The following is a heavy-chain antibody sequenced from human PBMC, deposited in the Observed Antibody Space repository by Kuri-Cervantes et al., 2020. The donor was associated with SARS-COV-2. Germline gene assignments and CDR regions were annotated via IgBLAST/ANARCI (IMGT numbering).Heavy chain of an antibody. CDR2: IYYSGST. CDR1: GGSISSSSYY. D-gene: IGHD3-10*01. CDR3: ASVPGIGYYFDY. V-gene: IGHV4-39*01. Sequence: GSLRLFCTVSGGSISSSSYYWGWIRQPPGKGLEWIGSIYYSGSTYYNPSLKSRVTISVDTSKNQFSLKLSSVTAADTAVYYCASVPGIGYYFDYWGQGTLVTVSS. J-gene: IGHJ4*02.